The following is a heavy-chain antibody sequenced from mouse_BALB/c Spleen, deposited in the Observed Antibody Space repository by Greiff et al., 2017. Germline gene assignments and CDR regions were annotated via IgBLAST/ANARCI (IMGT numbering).Heavy chain of an antibody. V-gene: IGHV5-17*02. CDR3: ARSRDYGSSPFAY. D-gene: IGHD1-1*01. CDR1: GFTFSSFG. CDR2: ISSGSSTI. Sequence: EVMLVESGGGLVQPGGSRKLSCAASGFTFSSFGMHWVRQAPEKGLEWVAYISSGSSTIYYADTVKGRFTISRDNPKNTLFLQMTSLRSEDTAMYYCARSRDYGSSPFAYWGQGTLVTVSA. J-gene: IGHJ3*01.